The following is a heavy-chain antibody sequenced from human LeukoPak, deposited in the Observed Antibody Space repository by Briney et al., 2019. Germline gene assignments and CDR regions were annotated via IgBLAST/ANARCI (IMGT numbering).Heavy chain of an antibody. CDR2: NSSSSSYI. V-gene: IGHV3-21*01. CDR3: ATLRRRDSSTSGGYYYYYMDV. Sequence: GGSLRLSCAASRFTFSSYSMNWVRQAPGKGLEWVSSNSSSSSYIYYADSVKGRFTISRDNAKNSLYLQMNSLRAEDTAVYYCATLRRRDSSTSGGYYYYYMDVWGKGTTVTVSS. J-gene: IGHJ6*03. CDR1: RFTFSSYS. D-gene: IGHD2-2*01.